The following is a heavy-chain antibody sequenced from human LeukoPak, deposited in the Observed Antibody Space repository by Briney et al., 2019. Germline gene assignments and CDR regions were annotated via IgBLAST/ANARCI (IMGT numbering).Heavy chain of an antibody. CDR1: GASITSYH. CDR2: MFYSGNT. V-gene: IGHV4-4*07. Sequence: KASETLSLTCTVSGASITSYHWSWIRQPAGKGLEWIGRMFYSGNTDYNPSLKSRLTMSIDTSKNQFSLKLSSVTAADTAVYYCARPQGSADAFDIWGQGTMVTVSS. D-gene: IGHD6-19*01. CDR3: ARPQGSADAFDI. J-gene: IGHJ3*02.